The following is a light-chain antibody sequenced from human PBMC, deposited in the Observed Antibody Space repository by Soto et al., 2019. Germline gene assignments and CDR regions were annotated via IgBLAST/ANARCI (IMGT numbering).Light chain of an antibody. CDR1: SSDVGGYNY. CDR3: AAWDDSLNGRV. V-gene: IGLV2-8*01. J-gene: IGLJ1*01. CDR2: EVS. Sequence: QSVLTQPPSASGSPGQSVTISCAGTSSDVGGYNYVSWYQRYPGKVPKLMIYEVSERPSGVPDRFSGSKSGTTASLAISGLQSEDEADYYCAAWDDSLNGRVFGTGTKVTVL.